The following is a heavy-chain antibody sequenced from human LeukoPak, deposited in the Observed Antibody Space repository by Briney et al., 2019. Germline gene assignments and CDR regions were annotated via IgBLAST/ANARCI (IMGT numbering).Heavy chain of an antibody. D-gene: IGHD6-19*01. V-gene: IGHV4-59*01. CDR3: ATNGIAVADYYYYYGMDV. Sequence: SETLSLTCTVSGGSISSYYWSWIRQPPGKGLEWIGYIYYSGSTNYNPSLKSRVTISVDTSKNQFSLKLSSVTAADTAVYYCATNGIAVADYYYYYGMDVWGQGTTVTVSS. CDR1: GGSISSYY. CDR2: IYYSGST. J-gene: IGHJ6*02.